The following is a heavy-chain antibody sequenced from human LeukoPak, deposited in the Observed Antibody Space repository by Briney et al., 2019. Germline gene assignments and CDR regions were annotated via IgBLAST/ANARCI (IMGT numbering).Heavy chain of an antibody. D-gene: IGHD4-17*01. V-gene: IGHV4-4*02. J-gene: IGHJ5*02. Sequence: SETLSLTCAVSGDSISSSKWWSWVRQPPGKGLEWIGEINHSGSTNYNPSLKSRVTISVDTSKNQFSLKLSSVTAADTAVYYCARWTELTTAPGNWFDPWDQGTLVTVSS. CDR1: GDSISSSKW. CDR3: ARWTELTTAPGNWFDP. CDR2: INHSGST.